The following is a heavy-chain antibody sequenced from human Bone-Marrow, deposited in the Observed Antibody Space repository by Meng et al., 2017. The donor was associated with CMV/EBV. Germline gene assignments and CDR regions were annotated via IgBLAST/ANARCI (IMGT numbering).Heavy chain of an antibody. J-gene: IGHJ4*02. CDR2: INPNSGGT. CDR1: GYTFTGYY. CDR3: ARDLVTARLRY. D-gene: IGHD2-2*01. Sequence: ASVKVSCKASGYTFTGYYMHWVRQAPGQGLEWMGWINPNSGGTNYAQKFQGRVTMTRDTSMSTAYMELRRLRSDDTAVYYCARDLVTARLRYWGQGTLVTVSS. V-gene: IGHV1-2*02.